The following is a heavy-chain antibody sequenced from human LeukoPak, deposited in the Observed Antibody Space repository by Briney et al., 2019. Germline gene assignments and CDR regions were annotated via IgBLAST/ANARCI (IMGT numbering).Heavy chain of an antibody. J-gene: IGHJ6*02. CDR2: SNDDGSA. CDR1: GGSFSGYY. V-gene: IGHV4-34*01. CDR3: ARVPRGVGAIEYYGVDV. D-gene: IGHD1-26*01. Sequence: SETLSLTCAVYGGSFSGYYWSWIRQPPGMGLEWIGESNDDGSANYNPSLKSRVTISVDTSKNQFSLKLTSVTAADTAVYYSARVPRGVGAIEYYGVDVWGQGTTVTVSS.